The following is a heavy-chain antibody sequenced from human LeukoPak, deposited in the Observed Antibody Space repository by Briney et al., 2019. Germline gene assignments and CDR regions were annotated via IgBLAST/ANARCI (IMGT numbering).Heavy chain of an antibody. J-gene: IGHJ6*02. CDR1: GFAFNDYW. Sequence: PGGSLRLSCAASGFAFNDYWMNWVRQVPGKGLMWVARVNSDGTRTTYADPVKGRFTVSRDGAKNTLYLQMNSLRAEDTAVYYCARDRSRWSIAPDADVWGQGTTVTVSS. V-gene: IGHV3-74*01. CDR3: ARDRSRWSIAPDADV. D-gene: IGHD2-15*01. CDR2: VNSDGTRT.